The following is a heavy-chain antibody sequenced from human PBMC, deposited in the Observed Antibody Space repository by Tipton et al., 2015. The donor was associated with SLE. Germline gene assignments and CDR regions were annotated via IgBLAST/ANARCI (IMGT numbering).Heavy chain of an antibody. D-gene: IGHD3-3*01. CDR3: AKEERIFGVVTN. J-gene: IGHJ4*02. CDR2: ISYDGSNK. CDR1: GFTFSDYY. Sequence: SLRLSCAASGFTFSDYYMSWIRQAPGKGLEWVAVISYDGSNKYYANSVKGRFTISRDNSKNTLYLQMNSLRAEDTAVYYCAKEERIFGVVTNWGQGTLVTVSS. V-gene: IGHV3-30*18.